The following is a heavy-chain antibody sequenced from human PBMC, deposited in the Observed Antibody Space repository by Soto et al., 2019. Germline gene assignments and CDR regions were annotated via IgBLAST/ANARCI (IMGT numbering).Heavy chain of an antibody. V-gene: IGHV1-18*01. D-gene: IGHD3-22*01. J-gene: IGHJ4*02. CDR3: ARGPADYYDNSANYFLDY. CDR2: ISTYNGNT. CDR1: GYTFITYG. Sequence: QVQLVQSGAEVKKPGASVKVSCKASGYTFITYGVSWVRQAPGQGLDWLGWISTYNGNTRYAERLQGRVTMTTDTTTNTAYMELRNPRSDDTAVYYCARGPADYYDNSANYFLDYWGQGALGTVSS.